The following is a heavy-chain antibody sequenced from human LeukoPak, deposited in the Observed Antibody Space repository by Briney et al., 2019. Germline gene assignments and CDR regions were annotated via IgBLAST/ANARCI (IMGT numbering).Heavy chain of an antibody. J-gene: IGHJ4*02. Sequence: PGGSLRLSCAASGFTFSSYGMHWVRQAPGKGLEWVAVISYDGSNKYYADSVKGRFTISRDNSKNTLYLQMNSLRAEDTAVYYCARDLNMGSYYFDYWGQGTLVTVSS. V-gene: IGHV3-30*03. CDR1: GFTFSSYG. CDR2: ISYDGSNK. CDR3: ARDLNMGSYYFDY. D-gene: IGHD2/OR15-2a*01.